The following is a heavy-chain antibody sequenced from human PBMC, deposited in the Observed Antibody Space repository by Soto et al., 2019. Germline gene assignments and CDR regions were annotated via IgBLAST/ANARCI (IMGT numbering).Heavy chain of an antibody. CDR2: INPSGGST. J-gene: IGHJ6*02. V-gene: IGHV1-46*01. D-gene: IGHD2-2*01. CDR1: GYTFTSYY. CDR3: ARDPARGYYYYGMDV. Sequence: QVQLVQSGAEVKKPGASVKVSCKASGYTFTSYYMHWVRQAPGQGLEWMGIINPSGGSTSYAQKFQGRVNMTRDTSTSTVYMELSSLRSEDTAVYYCARDPARGYYYYGMDVWGQGTTVTVSS.